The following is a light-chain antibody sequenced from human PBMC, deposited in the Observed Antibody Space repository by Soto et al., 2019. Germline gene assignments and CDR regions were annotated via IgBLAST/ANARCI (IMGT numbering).Light chain of an antibody. CDR3: SSYTSTSPYV. J-gene: IGLJ1*01. CDR1: SNDIGGYNY. Sequence: QSALTQPASVSGSPGQSITISCIGTSNDIGGYNYVSWYQQHPGKAPKLMIYDVSNRPSGVSNRFSGSKSGNTASLTISGLQAEDEADYYCSSYTSTSPYVFGTGTKLTVL. V-gene: IGLV2-14*01. CDR2: DVS.